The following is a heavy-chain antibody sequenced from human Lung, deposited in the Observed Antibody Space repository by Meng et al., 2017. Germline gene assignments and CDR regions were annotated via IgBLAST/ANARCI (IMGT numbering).Heavy chain of an antibody. CDR2: INHSGST. J-gene: IGHJ4*02. V-gene: IGHV4-34*01. CDR1: GGVLSNNY. Sequence: GAVLLKPSETLYLSCGVSGGVLSNNYWSWIRQPPGKGLEWIGEINHSGSTNYNPSRESRATISVDTAQNNLSLKLSSVTDADSAVYYCARGPTKMAHDFDYWGQGTLVTVSS. CDR3: ARGPTKMAHDFDY. D-gene: IGHD5-24*01.